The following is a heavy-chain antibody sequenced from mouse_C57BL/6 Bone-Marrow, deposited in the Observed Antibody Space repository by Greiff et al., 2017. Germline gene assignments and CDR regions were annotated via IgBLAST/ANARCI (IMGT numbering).Heavy chain of an antibody. J-gene: IGHJ3*01. D-gene: IGHD1-1*01. V-gene: IGHV1-81*01. Sequence: QVQLKESGAELARPGASVKLSCKASGYTFTSYGISWVKQRTGQGLEWIGEIYPRSGNTYYNEKFKGKATLTADKSSSTEYMELRSLTAEDSEVYFCARLDYYGSSSFAYWGQGTLVTVSA. CDR3: ARLDYYGSSSFAY. CDR2: IYPRSGNT. CDR1: GYTFTSYG.